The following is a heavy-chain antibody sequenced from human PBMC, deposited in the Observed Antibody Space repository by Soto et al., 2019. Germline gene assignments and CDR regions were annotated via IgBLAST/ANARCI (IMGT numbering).Heavy chain of an antibody. Sequence: PGGSLRLSCAASGFTFSSYAMSWVRQAPGKGLEWVSVIYSGGSTYYADSVKGRFTISRDNSKNTLYLQMNSLRAEDTAVYYCARDHVAGTFGYWGQGTLVTVSS. D-gene: IGHD6-19*01. J-gene: IGHJ4*02. V-gene: IGHV3-66*01. CDR1: GFTFSSYA. CDR2: IYSGGST. CDR3: ARDHVAGTFGY.